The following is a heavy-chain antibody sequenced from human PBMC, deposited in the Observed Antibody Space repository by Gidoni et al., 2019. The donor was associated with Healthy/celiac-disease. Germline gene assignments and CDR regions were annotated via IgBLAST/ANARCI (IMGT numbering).Heavy chain of an antibody. J-gene: IGHJ6*02. D-gene: IGHD2-15*01. V-gene: IGHV3-23*01. CDR2: ISGRGGST. CDR1: GFTFSSYA. Sequence: EVQLLESGGGLVQPGGSLRLSCAASGFTFSSYAMSWVRQAPGKGLEWVSAISGRGGSTYYADSVKGRFTISRDNSKNTLYLQMNSLRAEDTAVYYCAKDHCSGGSCYYYYGMDVWGQGTTVTVSS. CDR3: AKDHCSGGSCYYYYGMDV.